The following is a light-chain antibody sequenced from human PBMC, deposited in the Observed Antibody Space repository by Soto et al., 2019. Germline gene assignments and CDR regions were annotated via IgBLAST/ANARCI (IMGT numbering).Light chain of an antibody. CDR2: GAS. J-gene: IGKJ5*01. V-gene: IGKV3-15*01. Sequence: VLTQSPATLSLSPGEIATLSCRASQSVSSNLAWYQQKPGQAPRLLIYGASTRATGIPARFSGSGSGTEFTLTISSLQSEDFAVYYCQQYNNWPPITFGQGTRLEIK. CDR3: QQYNNWPPIT. CDR1: QSVSSN.